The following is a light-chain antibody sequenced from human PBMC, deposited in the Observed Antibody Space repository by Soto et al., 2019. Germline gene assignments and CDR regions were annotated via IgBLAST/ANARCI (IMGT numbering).Light chain of an antibody. CDR3: QHYDSARWT. Sequence: EIVLTPSPATLSVSAVKRAKLSCRASQRVSRNLAWYQQKPGQAPRLLIYDASRRATGIPDRFSVSGSGTDFSLTISRLEPEDFAVYYCQHYDSARWTFGLGTKVDIK. CDR2: DAS. CDR1: QRVSRN. V-gene: IGKV3-20*01. J-gene: IGKJ1*01.